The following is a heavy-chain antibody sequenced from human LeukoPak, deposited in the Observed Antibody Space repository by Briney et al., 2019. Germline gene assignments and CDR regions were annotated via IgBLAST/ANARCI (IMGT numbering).Heavy chain of an antibody. V-gene: IGHV3-21*05. CDR1: EFTFSSYW. J-gene: IGHJ4*02. Sequence: GGSLRLSCTASEFTFSSYWMSWVRQAPGKGLEYISYLSNTGSDISYADSVKGRFSISRDNAKNSLYLQMNSLRAEDTAMYYCARGHWGLDYWGQGTLVTVSS. CDR2: LSNTGSDI. CDR3: ARGHWGLDY. D-gene: IGHD7-27*01.